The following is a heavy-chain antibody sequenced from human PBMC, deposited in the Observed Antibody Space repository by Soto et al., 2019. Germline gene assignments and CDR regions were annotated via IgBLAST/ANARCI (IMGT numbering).Heavy chain of an antibody. CDR3: ARGAPYCSSTSCYDAFEI. CDR1: GGSFSGYY. D-gene: IGHD2-2*01. Sequence: SETLSLTCAVYGGSFSGYYWSWIRQPPGKGLEWIGEINHSGSTNYNPSLKSRVTISVDTSKNQFSLKLSSVTAADTAVYYCARGAPYCSSTSCYDAFEIWGQGNMVTVSS. V-gene: IGHV4-34*01. J-gene: IGHJ3*02. CDR2: INHSGST.